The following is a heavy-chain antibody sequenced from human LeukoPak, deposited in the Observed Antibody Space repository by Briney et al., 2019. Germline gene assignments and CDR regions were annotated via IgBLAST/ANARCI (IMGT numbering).Heavy chain of an antibody. Sequence: KAGGSLRLSCAASGFTFSSYWMHWVRQAPGKGLGWVSRINIDGSSTSYADSVKGRFTIDRDNAKDTLYMQMNSLRAEDTAVYYCARGRHEETTFRDYYYGLDVWGQGTTVTVSS. V-gene: IGHV3-74*01. D-gene: IGHD4-11*01. J-gene: IGHJ6*02. CDR1: GFTFSSYW. CDR2: INIDGSST. CDR3: ARGRHEETTFRDYYYGLDV.